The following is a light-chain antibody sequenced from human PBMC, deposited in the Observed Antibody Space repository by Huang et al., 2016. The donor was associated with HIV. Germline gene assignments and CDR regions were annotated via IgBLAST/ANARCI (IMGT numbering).Light chain of an antibody. J-gene: IGKJ1*01. CDR2: KVS. Sequence: DVVMTQSPLSLPVTLGQPAAISCRSSQPLVHTDGNTYLNWFLQRPGQSPRRLIYKVSNRDSGVPDRFSGSGSGIEFTLTISRVEAEDIGVYYCMQGTHWPPGSFGQGTKVEIK. V-gene: IGKV2-30*02. CDR1: QPLVHTDGNTY. CDR3: MQGTHWPPGS.